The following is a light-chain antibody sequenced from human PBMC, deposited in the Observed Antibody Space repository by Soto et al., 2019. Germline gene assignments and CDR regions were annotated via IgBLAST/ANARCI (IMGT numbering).Light chain of an antibody. V-gene: IGKV1-5*03. CDR1: QSLSTW. Sequence: DIQMTQSPSTLSASVGDRVTITCRASQSLSTWLAWYQQKPGKAPKLLIYQASNLESVVLSRFSGSGSGTEFTLTISSLQPDDFATYYCQQYHSYPYTFGQGTKLEIK. CDR2: QAS. J-gene: IGKJ2*01. CDR3: QQYHSYPYT.